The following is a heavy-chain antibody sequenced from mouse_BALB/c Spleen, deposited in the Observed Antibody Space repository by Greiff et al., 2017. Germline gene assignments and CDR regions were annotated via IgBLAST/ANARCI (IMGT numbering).Heavy chain of an antibody. Sequence: LQQPGSELVRPGASVKLSCKASGYTFTSYWMHWVKQRPGQGLEWIGNIYPGSGSTNYDEKFKSKATLTVDTSSSTAYMQLSSLTSEDSAVYYCTRGGYGSTWPDYWGQGTTLTVSS. CDR2: IYPGSGST. D-gene: IGHD1-1*01. CDR3: TRGGYGSTWPDY. J-gene: IGHJ2*01. V-gene: IGHV1S22*01. CDR1: GYTFTSYW.